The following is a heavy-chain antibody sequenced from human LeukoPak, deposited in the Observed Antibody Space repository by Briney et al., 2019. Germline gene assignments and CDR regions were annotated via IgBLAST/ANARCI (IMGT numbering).Heavy chain of an antibody. CDR2: INTNTGNP. CDR1: GYTFTSYA. V-gene: IGHV7-4-1*02. CDR3: ARGSRVNYYYMDV. D-gene: IGHD4-23*01. Sequence: SVKVSCKASGYTFTSYAMNWVRQAPGQGLEWRGWINTNTGNPTYAQGFTGRFVFSLDTSVSTAYLQISSLKAEDTAVYYCARGSRVNYYYMDVWGKGTTVTVSS. J-gene: IGHJ6*03.